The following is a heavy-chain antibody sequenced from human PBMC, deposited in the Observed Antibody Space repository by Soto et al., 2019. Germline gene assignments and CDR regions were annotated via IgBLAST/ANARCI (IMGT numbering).Heavy chain of an antibody. V-gene: IGHV3-30-3*01. J-gene: IGHJ4*02. CDR2: ISYDGSNK. CDR3: ARDEPFVDCSRFDY. CDR1: GFTFSSYA. Sequence: GGSLRLSCAASGFTFSSYAMHWVRQAPGKGLEWVAVISYDGSNKYYADSVKGRFTISRDNSKNTLYLQMNSLRAEDTAVYYCARDEPFVDCSRFDYWGQGTLVTVSS. D-gene: IGHD2-21*02.